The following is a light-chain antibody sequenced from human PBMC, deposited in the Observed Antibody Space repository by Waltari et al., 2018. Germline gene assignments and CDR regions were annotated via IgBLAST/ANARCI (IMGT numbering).Light chain of an antibody. CDR2: GAS. CDR3: QQYGSSPLT. CDR1: QSVSSNY. Sequence: ELVLPQSPGTLSLSPGERATLSCRASQSVSSNYLGWYPQKPGQPPRLLIYGASSRATGIPDRFSGSGSGTDFTLTISRLEPEDFAVYYCQQYGSSPLTFGGGTKVEIK. V-gene: IGKV3-20*01. J-gene: IGKJ4*01.